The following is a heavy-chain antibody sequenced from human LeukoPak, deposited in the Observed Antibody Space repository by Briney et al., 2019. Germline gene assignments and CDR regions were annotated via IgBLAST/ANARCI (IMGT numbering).Heavy chain of an antibody. Sequence: ASVKVSCKASGYTFTSYGINWVRQAPGQGVEWMGWISAYNGNTNYAQKLQGRVTMTTGTSTSTAYMELRSLRSDDTAVYYCARDVGYRNWFDPWGQGTLVTVSS. CDR1: GYTFTSYG. CDR2: ISAYNGNT. CDR3: ARDVGYRNWFDP. V-gene: IGHV1-18*01. J-gene: IGHJ5*02. D-gene: IGHD5-24*01.